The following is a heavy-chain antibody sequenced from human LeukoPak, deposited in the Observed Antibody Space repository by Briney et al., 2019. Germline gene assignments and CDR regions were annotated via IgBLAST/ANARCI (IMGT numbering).Heavy chain of an antibody. CDR2: ISAYNGNT. Sequence: ASVKVSCKASGYTFTSYGISWVRQAPGQGVEWMGWISAYNGNTNYAQKLQGRVTMTRDTSISTAYMELSRLRSDDTAVYYCARDSEYSSGWYNYWGQGTLVTVSS. CDR1: GYTFTSYG. D-gene: IGHD6-19*01. J-gene: IGHJ4*02. CDR3: ARDSEYSSGWYNY. V-gene: IGHV1-18*01.